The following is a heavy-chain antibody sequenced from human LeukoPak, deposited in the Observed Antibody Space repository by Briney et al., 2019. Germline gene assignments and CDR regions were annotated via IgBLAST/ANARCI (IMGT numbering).Heavy chain of an antibody. CDR1: GFTVSSNS. V-gene: IGHV3-66*01. CDR3: ARDMSWSLGY. J-gene: IGHJ4*02. D-gene: IGHD7-27*01. Sequence: GGSLRLSCAASGFTVSSNSMSWVRQAPEKGLEWVSVIYSGGSTYYADSVKGRFTISRDNSKNTLYLQMNSLRAEDTAVYYRARDMSWSLGYWGQGTLVTVSS. CDR2: IYSGGST.